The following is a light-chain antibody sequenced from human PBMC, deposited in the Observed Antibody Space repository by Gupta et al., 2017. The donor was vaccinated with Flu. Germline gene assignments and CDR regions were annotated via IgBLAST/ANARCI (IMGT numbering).Light chain of an antibody. V-gene: IGLV2-14*01. CDR3: SSYTSSSTPYV. Sequence: ISCTGTSSDVGGYNYVSWYQQHPGKAPKLMIYEVSNRPSGVSNRFSGSKSGNTASLTISGLQAEDEADYYCSSYTSSSTPYVFGTGTKVTVL. CDR2: EVS. J-gene: IGLJ1*01. CDR1: SSDVGGYNY.